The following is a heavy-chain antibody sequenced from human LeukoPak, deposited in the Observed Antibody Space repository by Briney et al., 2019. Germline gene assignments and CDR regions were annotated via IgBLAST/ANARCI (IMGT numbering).Heavy chain of an antibody. V-gene: IGHV4-30-4*08. D-gene: IGHD1-26*01. CDR3: ARESGIVGATFDY. CDR2: IYYSGST. Sequence: SQTLSLTCTVSGGSISSGDYYWSWIRQPPGKGLEWIGYIYYSGSTYYNPSLKSRVTISVDTSKDQFSLKLSSVTAADTAVYYCARESGIVGATFDYWGQGTLVTVSS. CDR1: GGSISSGDYY. J-gene: IGHJ4*02.